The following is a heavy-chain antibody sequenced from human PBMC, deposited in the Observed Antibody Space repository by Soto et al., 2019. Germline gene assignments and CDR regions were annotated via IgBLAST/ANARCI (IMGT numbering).Heavy chain of an antibody. CDR1: GGSFSGYY. Sequence: SETLSLTCAVYGGSFSGYYWSWIRQPPGKGLEWIGEINHSGSTNYNPSLKSRVTISVDTSKNQFSLKLSSVTAADTAVYYCARGLRYSDPNWFDPWGQGTLVTVSS. V-gene: IGHV4-34*01. D-gene: IGHD3-9*01. CDR3: ARGLRYSDPNWFDP. J-gene: IGHJ5*02. CDR2: INHSGST.